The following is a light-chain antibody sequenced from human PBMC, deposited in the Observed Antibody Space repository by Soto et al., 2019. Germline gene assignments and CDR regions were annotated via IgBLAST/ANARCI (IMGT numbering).Light chain of an antibody. J-gene: IGLJ2*01. Sequence: QSALTQPASVSGSPGQSITISCTGTSSDVGGYNYVSWYQQHPGKAPKLMIYDVSNRPSGVSNRFSGSKSGNTASLTISGLQAEDDADYYCFSYTTSSTLDVVFGGGTKLTVL. V-gene: IGLV2-14*01. CDR2: DVS. CDR1: SSDVGGYNY. CDR3: FSYTTSSTLDVV.